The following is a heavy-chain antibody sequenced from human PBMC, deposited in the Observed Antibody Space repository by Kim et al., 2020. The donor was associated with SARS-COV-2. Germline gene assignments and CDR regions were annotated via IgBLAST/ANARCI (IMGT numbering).Heavy chain of an antibody. CDR2: IYNSGIA. V-gene: IGHV4-39*01. Sequence: SETLSLTCTVSSDSISRSTDYWGWIRQPPGKGLEWIGGIYNSGIAYYNPSLKGRVTISVDTSKNQFSLTLSSVTAADTAVYYCARWPPPLGYADFWGQGALVTVSS. J-gene: IGHJ4*02. D-gene: IGHD5-12*01. CDR3: ARWPPPLGYADF. CDR1: SDSISRSTDY.